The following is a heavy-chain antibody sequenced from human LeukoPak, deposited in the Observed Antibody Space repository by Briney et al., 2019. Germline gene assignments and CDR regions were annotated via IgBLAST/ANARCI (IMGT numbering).Heavy chain of an antibody. D-gene: IGHD3-10*02. Sequence: GSSVKVSCKASGYTFTSYDINWVRQATGQGLEWMGWMNSNSGNTGYAQKFQGRVTMTRNTSISTAYMELSSLRSEDTAVYYCASVRSDQLYNWFDPWGQGTLVTVSS. J-gene: IGHJ5*02. CDR1: GYTFTSYD. V-gene: IGHV1-8*01. CDR3: ASVRSDQLYNWFDP. CDR2: MNSNSGNT.